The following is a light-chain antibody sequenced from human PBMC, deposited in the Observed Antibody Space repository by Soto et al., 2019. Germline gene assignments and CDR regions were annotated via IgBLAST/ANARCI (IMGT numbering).Light chain of an antibody. J-gene: IGLJ1*01. V-gene: IGLV2-14*01. CDR2: EVN. CDR3: CSFTASSTHV. Sequence: QSALTQPASVSGSPGQSITISCTGTSSDIGGYNYVSWFQQHPGKAPKLMISEVNNRPSGVSNRFSGSKSGNTAYLTISGLQVEDEAEYFCCSFTASSTHVFGTGTKVTVL. CDR1: SSDIGGYNY.